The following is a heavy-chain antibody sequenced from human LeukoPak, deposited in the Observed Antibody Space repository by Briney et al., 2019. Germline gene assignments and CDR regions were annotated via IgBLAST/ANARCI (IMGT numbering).Heavy chain of an antibody. D-gene: IGHD1-26*01. CDR1: GYTFTSYG. CDR3: ARDQYSGSYYTYYYYYMDV. V-gene: IGHV1-18*01. J-gene: IGHJ6*03. CDR2: MSAYNGNT. Sequence: GASVKVSCKASGYTFTSYGISWVRQAPGQGLEWMGWMSAYNGNTNYAQKLQGRVTMTTDTSTSTAYMELSSLRSDDTAVYYCARDQYSGSYYTYYYYYMDVWGKGTTVTVSS.